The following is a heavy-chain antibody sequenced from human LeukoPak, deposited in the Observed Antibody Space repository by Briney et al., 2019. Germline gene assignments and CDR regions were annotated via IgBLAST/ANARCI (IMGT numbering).Heavy chain of an antibody. J-gene: IGHJ5*02. CDR1: GGSISSAAYY. CDR3: ARRPIAAGNNWFDP. Sequence: PSETLSLTCTVSGGSISSAAYYWGWVRQPPADGLDWIWSIYYTGTTYYSPSLQTRATLSFDTSKNQFSLKLTSVTATDTAVYFCARRPIAAGNNWFDPWGQGTLVTVSS. CDR2: IYYTGTT. D-gene: IGHD6-13*01. V-gene: IGHV4-39*01.